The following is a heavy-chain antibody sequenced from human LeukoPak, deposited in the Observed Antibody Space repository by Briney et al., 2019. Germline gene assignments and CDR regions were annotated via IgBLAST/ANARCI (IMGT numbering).Heavy chain of an antibody. V-gene: IGHV3-9*01. CDR2: ISWNSGSI. Sequence: PGGSLRLSCAASGFTFNSYAMHWVRQAPGKGLEWVSGISWNSGSIGYADSVKGRFTISRDNAKNSLYLQMNSLRAEDTALYYCAKDKGNNSSWFDYWGQGTLVTVSS. D-gene: IGHD6-13*01. CDR1: GFTFNSYA. J-gene: IGHJ4*02. CDR3: AKDKGNNSSWFDY.